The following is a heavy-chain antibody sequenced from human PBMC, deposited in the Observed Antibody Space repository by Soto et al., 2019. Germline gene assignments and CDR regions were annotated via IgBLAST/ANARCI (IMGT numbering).Heavy chain of an antibody. J-gene: IGHJ6*02. CDR1: GGSISSGGYS. Sequence: QLQLQESGSGLVKPSQTLSLICGVSGGSISSGGYSWSWIRQPPGKGLEWIGYFYHSGNTYSSPSLKSRVTISVDRSKNQFSLKLTSVTAADTAVYYCASAYYYFGMDVWGQGTTVTVSS. V-gene: IGHV4-30-2*01. CDR2: FYHSGNT. CDR3: ASAYYYFGMDV.